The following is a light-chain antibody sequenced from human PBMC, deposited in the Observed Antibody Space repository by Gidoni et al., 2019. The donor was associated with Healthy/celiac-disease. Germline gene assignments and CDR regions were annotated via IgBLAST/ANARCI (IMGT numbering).Light chain of an antibody. CDR2: AAS. V-gene: IGKV1-39*01. J-gene: IGKJ2*01. CDR3: QQSYSTPRNT. Sequence: SASVGDRVTITCRASQSISSYLNWYQQKPGKAPKLLIYAASSLQSGVPSRFSGSGSGTDFTLTISSLQPEDFATYYCQQSYSTPRNTFGQGTKLEIK. CDR1: QSISSY.